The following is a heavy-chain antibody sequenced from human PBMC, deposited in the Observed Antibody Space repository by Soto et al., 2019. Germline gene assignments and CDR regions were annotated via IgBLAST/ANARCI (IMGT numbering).Heavy chain of an antibody. Sequence: QVQLVESGGGVVQPGRSLRLSCAASGFTFSSYGMHWVRQAPGKGLEWVAVIWYDGSNKYYADSVKGRFTISRDNSKNTLYLQMNSLRAEDTAVYYCARDFLEGSYYYGIYYYYGMDVWVQGTKFTVSS. CDR3: ARDFLEGSYYYGIYYYYGMDV. V-gene: IGHV3-33*01. CDR2: IWYDGSNK. J-gene: IGHJ6*02. D-gene: IGHD3-22*01. CDR1: GFTFSSYG.